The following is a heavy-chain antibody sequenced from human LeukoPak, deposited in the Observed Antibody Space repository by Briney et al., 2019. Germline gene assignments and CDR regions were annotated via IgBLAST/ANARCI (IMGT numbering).Heavy chain of an antibody. CDR3: ARSEPVVAARSWFDP. CDR2: FDPEDGET. Sequence: ASVKVSCKVSGYTLTELSMHWVRQAPGKGLEWMGGFDPEDGETIYAQKFQGRVTMTEDTSTDTAYMELSSLRSDDTAVHYCARSEPVVAARSWFDPWGQGTLVTVSS. D-gene: IGHD2-15*01. CDR1: GYTLTELS. V-gene: IGHV1-24*01. J-gene: IGHJ5*02.